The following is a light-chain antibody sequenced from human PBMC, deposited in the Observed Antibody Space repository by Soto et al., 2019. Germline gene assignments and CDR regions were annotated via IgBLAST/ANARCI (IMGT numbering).Light chain of an antibody. CDR3: QSYDSSNLNV. CDR1: SGSIASNY. J-gene: IGLJ6*01. Sequence: FMLTQPHSVSESPGKTVTISCTRSSGSIASNYVQWYQQRPGSAPTTVIYEDNQRPSGVPDRFSGSIDSSSNSASLTISGLKTGDEAGYYCQSYDSSNLNVFGSGTQLTVL. V-gene: IGLV6-57*04. CDR2: EDN.